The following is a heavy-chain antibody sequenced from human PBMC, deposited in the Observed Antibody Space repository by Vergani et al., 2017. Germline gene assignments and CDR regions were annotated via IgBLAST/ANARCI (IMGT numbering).Heavy chain of an antibody. J-gene: IGHJ4*02. CDR3: ARATYYYDSSGYWVPDY. CDR2: ISAYNGNT. Sequence: QVQLVQSGAEVKKPGASVKVSCKASGYTFTSYGISWVRQAPGQGLEWMGWISAYNGNTNYAQKLQGRVTMTTDTSTSTAYMELRSLRSDVTAVYYCARATYYYDSSGYWVPDYWGQGTLVTVSS. V-gene: IGHV1-18*01. CDR1: GYTFTSYG. D-gene: IGHD3-22*01.